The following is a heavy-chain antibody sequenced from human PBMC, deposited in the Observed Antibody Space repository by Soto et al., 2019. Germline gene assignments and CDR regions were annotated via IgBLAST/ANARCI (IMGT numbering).Heavy chain of an antibody. CDR3: ARGPRYGMDV. Sequence: QVQLVQSGAEVKKPGASVKVSCKASGYTFIGFYMHLVRQAPGQGLEWMGFINPNNGVTKYAQKFQGRVTMTRDTSISTAYMEVSRLRSDDTAVYYCARGPRYGMDVWGQGTTVIVS. CDR1: GYTFIGFY. J-gene: IGHJ6*02. V-gene: IGHV1-2*02. CDR2: INPNNGVT.